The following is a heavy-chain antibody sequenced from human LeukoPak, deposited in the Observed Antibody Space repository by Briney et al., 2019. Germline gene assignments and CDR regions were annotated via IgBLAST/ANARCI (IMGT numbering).Heavy chain of an antibody. CDR1: GYTFTSYG. D-gene: IGHD5-12*01. Sequence: ASVKVSCKASGYTFTSYGVSWVRQAPGQGLEWMGWFSAYNGNTNYAQKLQGRVTMTTDTSTSTAYMELRSLRSDDTAVYYCARKFEWLTLYYFDYWGQGTLVTVSS. CDR2: FSAYNGNT. J-gene: IGHJ4*02. V-gene: IGHV1-18*01. CDR3: ARKFEWLTLYYFDY.